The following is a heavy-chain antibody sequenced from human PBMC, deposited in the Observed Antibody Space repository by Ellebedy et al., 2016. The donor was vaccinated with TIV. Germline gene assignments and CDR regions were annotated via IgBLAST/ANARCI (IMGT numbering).Heavy chain of an antibody. J-gene: IGHJ3*02. CDR1: GYSFTSYW. CDR2: SYPGDSDT. CDR3: ARPPTADAFDI. V-gene: IGHV5-51*01. D-gene: IGHD5-18*01. Sequence: GGSLRLXXKGSGYSFTSYWIGWVRQMPGKGLEWMGISYPGDSDTRYSPSFQGQVTISADKSISTAYLQWSSLKASDTAMYYCARPPTADAFDIWGQGTMVTVSS.